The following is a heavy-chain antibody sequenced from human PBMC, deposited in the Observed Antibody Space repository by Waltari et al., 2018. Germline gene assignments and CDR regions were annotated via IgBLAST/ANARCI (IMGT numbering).Heavy chain of an antibody. V-gene: IGHV4-38-2*01. J-gene: IGHJ5*02. CDR2: IDHSGRH. D-gene: IGHD6-13*01. CDR3: GGYYCSSWVWFHP. CDR1: GYSISSGYY. Sequence: QVQLQESGPGLVKPSETLSLTCAVSGYSISSGYYWGWIRQPPGKGLEWIRNIDHSGRHYYNPTPKGPINITVETSKDQFSLELGPWTAGDPAVFYWGGYYCSSWVWFHPWGQGTLGTVSS.